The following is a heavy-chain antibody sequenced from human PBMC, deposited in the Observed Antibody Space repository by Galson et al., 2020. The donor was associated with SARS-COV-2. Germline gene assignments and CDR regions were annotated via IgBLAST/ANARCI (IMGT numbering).Heavy chain of an antibody. D-gene: IGHD3-10*01. J-gene: IGHJ4*02. V-gene: IGHV1-3*04. CDR3: ARYQVVRGVAVFDY. Sequence: ASVKVSCKPSGYSFTRYTIQWVRQAPGQRLEWMGWINTDNGNTKYSQKFQGRVTITTDTSASTAYMELSSLRSEDTAVYYCARYQVVRGVAVFDYWGQGTLVTVSS. CDR2: INTDNGNT. CDR1: GYSFTRYT.